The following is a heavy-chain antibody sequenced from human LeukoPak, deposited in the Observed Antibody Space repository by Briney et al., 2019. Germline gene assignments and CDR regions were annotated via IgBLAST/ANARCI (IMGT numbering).Heavy chain of an antibody. V-gene: IGHV1-69*04. Sequence: ASVKVSCKASGGTFSSYTISWVRQAPGQGLEWMGRIIPILGIANYAQKFQGRVTVTADKSTSTAYMELSSLRSEDTAVYYCAREFYGSGAFDIWGQGTMVTVSS. D-gene: IGHD3-10*01. J-gene: IGHJ3*02. CDR1: GGTFSSYT. CDR2: IIPILGIA. CDR3: AREFYGSGAFDI.